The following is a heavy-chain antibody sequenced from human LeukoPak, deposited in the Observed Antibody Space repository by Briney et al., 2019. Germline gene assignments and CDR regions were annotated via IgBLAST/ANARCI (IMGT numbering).Heavy chain of an antibody. CDR2: IYTSGST. Sequence: SETLSLTCTVSGGSISSYYWSWVRQPAGKGLEWIGRIYTSGSTNYNPSLKSRVTMSVDTSKNQFSLELSSVTAADTAVYYCARESFIRSFDPWGQGTLVAVSS. V-gene: IGHV4-4*07. CDR3: ARESFIRSFDP. D-gene: IGHD3-10*01. J-gene: IGHJ5*02. CDR1: GGSISSYY.